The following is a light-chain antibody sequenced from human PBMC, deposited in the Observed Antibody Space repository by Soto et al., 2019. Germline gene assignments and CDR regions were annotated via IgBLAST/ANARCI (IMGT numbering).Light chain of an antibody. V-gene: IGLV4-69*01. Sequence: QSVLTQSPSASASLGASVKLTCTLSSGHSSYAIAWHQQQPEKGPRYLMKVNSDGSHIKGDGIPDRFSGSTSGAERHLTISSLQSEDEADYYCQTWGTGMGVFGGGTKLTVL. J-gene: IGLJ2*01. CDR3: QTWGTGMGV. CDR1: SGHSSYA. CDR2: VNSDGSH.